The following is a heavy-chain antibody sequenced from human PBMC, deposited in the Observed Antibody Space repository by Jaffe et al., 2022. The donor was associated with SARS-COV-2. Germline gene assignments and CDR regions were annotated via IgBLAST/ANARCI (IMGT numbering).Heavy chain of an antibody. V-gene: IGHV1-2*02. CDR3: AREQWLVEEDRNYFDY. D-gene: IGHD6-19*01. Sequence: QVQLVQSGAEVKKPGASVKVSCKASGYTFTGYYMHWVRQAPGQGLEWMGWINPNSGGTNYAQKFQGRVTMTRDTSISTAYMELSRLRSDDTAVYYCAREQWLVEEDRNYFDYWGQGTLVTVSS. CDR2: INPNSGGT. J-gene: IGHJ4*02. CDR1: GYTFTGYY.